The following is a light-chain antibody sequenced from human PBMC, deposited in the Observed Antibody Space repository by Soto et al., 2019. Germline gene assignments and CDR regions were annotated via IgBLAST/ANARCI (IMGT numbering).Light chain of an antibody. Sequence: EIVLTQSPGTLSLSPGERATLSCRASQTISSNFLAWYQQKPGQAPRLIIYGSSSRASGIPDRFSGSGSGTDFTLTISGLEPEDFAVYFCQQYDSFITFGQGTRLEIK. CDR1: QTISSNF. CDR3: QQYDSFIT. J-gene: IGKJ5*01. V-gene: IGKV3-20*01. CDR2: GSS.